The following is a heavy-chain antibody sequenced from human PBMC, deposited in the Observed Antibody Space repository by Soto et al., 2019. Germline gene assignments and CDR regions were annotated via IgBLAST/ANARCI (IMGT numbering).Heavy chain of an antibody. CDR2: ISSNGGST. Sequence: GGSLRLSCSASGFTFSSYAMHWVRQAPGKGLEYVSAISSNGGSTYYADSVKGRFTISRDNSKNTLYLQMSSLRAEDTAVYYCVKVGRSSSWYDSDYWGQGTLVTVSS. CDR3: VKVGRSSSWYDSDY. J-gene: IGHJ4*02. D-gene: IGHD6-13*01. CDR1: GFTFSSYA. V-gene: IGHV3-64D*06.